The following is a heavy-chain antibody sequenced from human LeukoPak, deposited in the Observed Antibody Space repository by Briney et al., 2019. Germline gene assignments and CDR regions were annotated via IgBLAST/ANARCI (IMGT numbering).Heavy chain of an antibody. V-gene: IGHV4-59*01. CDR3: TRGSGWYHY. CDR2: AYYSGNA. D-gene: IGHD6-19*01. J-gene: IGHJ4*02. CDR1: GVSITSSY. Sequence: PSGTLSLTCTVSGVSITSSYWSWVRQPPGKGLEWIGYAYYSGNANYNPSLKGRVTISVDTSKSQFSLKLTSVTAADTAVYYCTRGSGWYHYWGQGTLVTVSS.